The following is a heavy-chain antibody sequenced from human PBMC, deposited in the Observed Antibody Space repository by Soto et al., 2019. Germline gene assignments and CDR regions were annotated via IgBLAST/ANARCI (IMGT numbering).Heavy chain of an antibody. Sequence: ASVKVSCKASGYTFTSYGISWVRQAPGQGLEWMGWINAYNGNTNYAQKLQGRVTMTTDTSTSTAYMELRRLRSDDTAGYYCSSDRGITGTTSIDYWGQGTLVTVSS. D-gene: IGHD1-7*01. V-gene: IGHV1-18*04. CDR1: GYTFTSYG. CDR3: SSDRGITGTTSIDY. CDR2: INAYNGNT. J-gene: IGHJ4*02.